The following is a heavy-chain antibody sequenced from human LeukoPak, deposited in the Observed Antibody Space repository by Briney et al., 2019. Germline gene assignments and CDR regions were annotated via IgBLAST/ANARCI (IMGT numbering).Heavy chain of an antibody. CDR3: ARGLGTMVRGSWFDP. CDR1: GGSISSYY. D-gene: IGHD3-10*01. V-gene: IGHV4-59*01. CDR2: IYYSGST. Sequence: SETLSLTCTVSGGSISSYYWSWLRQPPGKGLEWIGYIYYSGSTNYNPSLKSRVAISVDTSKNQFSLKLSSVTAADTAVYYCARGLGTMVRGSWFDPWGQGTLVTVSS. J-gene: IGHJ5*02.